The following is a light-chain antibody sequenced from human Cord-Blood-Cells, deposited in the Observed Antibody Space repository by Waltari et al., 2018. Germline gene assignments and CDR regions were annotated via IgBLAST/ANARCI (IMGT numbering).Light chain of an antibody. CDR1: QSVLYSSNNKNY. CDR2: WAS. Sequence: DIVMPQSPDSLAVSLGERATINCKPSQSVLYSSNNKNYLAWYQQKPGPPPKLLIYWASTRESGVPDRFRGSGSGTDVTLTISSLQAEDVAVYYCQQYYSTPLTFGGGTKVEIK. CDR3: QQYYSTPLT. J-gene: IGKJ4*01. V-gene: IGKV4-1*01.